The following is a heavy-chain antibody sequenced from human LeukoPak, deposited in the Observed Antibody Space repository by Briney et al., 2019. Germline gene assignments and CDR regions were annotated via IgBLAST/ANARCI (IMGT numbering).Heavy chain of an antibody. V-gene: IGHV4-4*07. CDR2: IYSSGST. Sequence: SETLSLTCTVSGVSISTYYLSWIRQPAGHGLEWIGRIYSSGSTNYNASLKSRITMSVDTSNNQFSLKLNSVTAADTAVYYCARAAGRYSSGWYYFDYWGQGTLVTVSS. CDR1: GVSISTYY. D-gene: IGHD6-19*01. J-gene: IGHJ4*02. CDR3: ARAAGRYSSGWYYFDY.